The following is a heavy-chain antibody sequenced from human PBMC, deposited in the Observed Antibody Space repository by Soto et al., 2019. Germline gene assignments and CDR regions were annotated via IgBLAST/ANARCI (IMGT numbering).Heavy chain of an antibody. Sequence: GGSLRLSCAASGFTFSSYGIHWVRQAPGKGLEWVAVISYDGSNKYYADSVKGRFTISRDNSKNTLYLQMNSLRAEDTAVYYCAKRGYSGYDYSFDIWGQGTMVTVSS. CDR2: ISYDGSNK. J-gene: IGHJ3*02. CDR1: GFTFSSYG. V-gene: IGHV3-30*18. D-gene: IGHD5-12*01. CDR3: AKRGYSGYDYSFDI.